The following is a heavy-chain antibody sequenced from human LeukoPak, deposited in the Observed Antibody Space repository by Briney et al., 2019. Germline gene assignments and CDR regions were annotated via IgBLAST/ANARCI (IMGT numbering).Heavy chain of an antibody. CDR2: IGSANSYI. CDR3: AGASGGNRPFDY. V-gene: IGHV3-21*01. Sequence: GGSLTLSCAASGFTFSSYSMNWVRQAPGKGLEWVSSIGSANSYIYYADSLKGRFIISRDNAKNSLYLQMNSLRAEDTAVYYCAGASGGNRPFDYWGQGTLVTVSS. D-gene: IGHD1-14*01. CDR1: GFTFSSYS. J-gene: IGHJ4*02.